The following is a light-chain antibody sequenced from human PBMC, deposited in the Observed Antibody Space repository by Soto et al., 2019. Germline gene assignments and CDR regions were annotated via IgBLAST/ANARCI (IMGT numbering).Light chain of an antibody. J-gene: IGKJ5*01. CDR3: QQYYNWPPVT. V-gene: IGKV3-15*01. Sequence: EILMPQSPATLSVSPGERATLSCSASQSVSRNFAWYQQKPGQAPRPLIYGASTRAASNPARFSGSGSGTEFILTISSLQSEDGAVYYCQQYYNWPPVTFGQGTRLESK. CDR2: GAS. CDR1: QSVSRN.